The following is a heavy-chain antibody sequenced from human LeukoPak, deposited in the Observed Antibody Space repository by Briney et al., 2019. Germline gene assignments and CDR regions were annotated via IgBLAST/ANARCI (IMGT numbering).Heavy chain of an antibody. J-gene: IGHJ4*02. CDR1: GYSISSGYY. CDR3: ARGRGNTIRGVIIGDY. Sequence: SETLSLTCTVSGYSISSGYYWGWIRQPPGKGLEWIGSIYHSGSTNYNPSLKSRVTISVDTSKNQFSLKLSSVTAADTAVYYCARGRGNTIRGVIIGDYWGQGTLVTVSS. CDR2: IYHSGST. V-gene: IGHV4-38-2*02. D-gene: IGHD3-10*01.